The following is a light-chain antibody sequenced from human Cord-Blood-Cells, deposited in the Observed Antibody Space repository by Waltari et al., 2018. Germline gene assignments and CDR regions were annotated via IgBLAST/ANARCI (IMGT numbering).Light chain of an antibody. J-gene: IGKJ1*01. CDR1: QSVSSSY. Sequence: EIVLTQSPGTLSLSPGERATLSCRASQSVSSSYLAWYQQKPGQAPRLLIYGTSSRATGIPDRFSGSVSWTDFTLTISRLKPDDFALYYCQQYGSSPWTFSQGTKVEIK. V-gene: IGKV3-20*01. CDR2: GTS. CDR3: QQYGSSPWT.